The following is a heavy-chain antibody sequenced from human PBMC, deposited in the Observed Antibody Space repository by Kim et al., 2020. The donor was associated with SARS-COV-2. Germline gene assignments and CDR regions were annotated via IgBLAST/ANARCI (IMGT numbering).Heavy chain of an antibody. D-gene: IGHD6-13*01. CDR1: GFTFSSYG. CDR2: IWYDGSNK. CDR3: ARARGKRAAGTRDAFDI. Sequence: GGSLRLSCAASGFTFSSYGMHWVRQAPGKGLEWVAVIWYDGSNKYYADSVKGRFTISRDNSKNTLYLQMNSLRAEDTAVYYCARARGKRAAGTRDAFDIWGQGTMVTVSS. V-gene: IGHV3-33*01. J-gene: IGHJ3*02.